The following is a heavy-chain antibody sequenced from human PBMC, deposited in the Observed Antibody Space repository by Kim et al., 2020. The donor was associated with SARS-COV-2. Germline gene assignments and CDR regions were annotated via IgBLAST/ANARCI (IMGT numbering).Heavy chain of an antibody. Sequence: GGSLRLSCAASGFTFSSYAMSWVRQAPGKGLEWVSAISGSGGSTYYADSVKGRFTISRDNSKNTLYLQMNSLRAEDKAVYYCAKVKMATNKNSGHWFDPWGQGTLVTVSS. CDR3: AKVKMATNKNSGHWFDP. V-gene: IGHV3-23*01. CDR1: GFTFSSYA. J-gene: IGHJ5*02. CDR2: ISGSGGST. D-gene: IGHD2-15*01.